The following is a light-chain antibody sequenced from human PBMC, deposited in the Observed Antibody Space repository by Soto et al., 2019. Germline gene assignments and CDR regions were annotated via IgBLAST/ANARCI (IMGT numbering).Light chain of an antibody. CDR1: SSNIGAGYD. J-gene: IGLJ3*02. CDR2: GNS. CDR3: QSYASSLSGWV. V-gene: IGLV1-40*01. Sequence: QSVLTQPPSVSGAPGQRVTISCTGSSSNIGAGYDVHWYQQLPGTAPKLLIYGNSNRPSGVPDRFSGSKSGTSASLAITGLRAEDEADYYCQSYASSLSGWVFGGGTKLTVL.